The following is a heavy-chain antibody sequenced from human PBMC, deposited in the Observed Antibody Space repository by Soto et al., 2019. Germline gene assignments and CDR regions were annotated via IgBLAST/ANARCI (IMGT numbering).Heavy chain of an antibody. Sequence: QVQLVQSGAEVKKPGSSVKVSCKASGGTFSSYTISWVRQAPGQGLEWMGRIIPILGIANYAQKFQGRVTSTADKSTSTAYMELSSLRAEDTVVYYWARGGGGYDFWGQGTLVTVSS. CDR2: IIPILGIA. CDR1: GGTFSSYT. D-gene: IGHD5-12*01. V-gene: IGHV1-69*02. CDR3: ARGGGGYDF. J-gene: IGHJ4*02.